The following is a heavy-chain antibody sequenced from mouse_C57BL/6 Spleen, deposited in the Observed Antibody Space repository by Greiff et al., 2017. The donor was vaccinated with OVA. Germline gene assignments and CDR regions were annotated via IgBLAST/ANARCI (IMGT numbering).Heavy chain of an antibody. V-gene: IGHV5-17*01. J-gene: IGHJ2*01. CDR2: ISSGSSTI. Sequence: DVMLVESGGGLVKPGGSLKLSCAASGFTFSDYGMHWVSQAPGKGLEWVAYISSGSSTIYYADKVKGRLTISRDNAKNTLFLQMTSLRSEDTAKYYCARKESLNSYVCDYWGQGTTLTVSS. CDR1: GFTFSDYG. CDR3: ARKESLNSYVCDY. D-gene: IGHD1-3*01.